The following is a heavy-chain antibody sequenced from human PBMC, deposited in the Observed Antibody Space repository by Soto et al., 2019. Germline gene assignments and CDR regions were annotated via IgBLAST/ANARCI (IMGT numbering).Heavy chain of an antibody. CDR3: ARAKGSSWYDAFDI. J-gene: IGHJ3*02. V-gene: IGHV1-2*04. CDR1: GYTFTGYY. D-gene: IGHD6-13*01. CDR2: INPNSGGT. Sequence: QVQLVQSGAEVKKPGASVKVSCKASGYTFTGYYMHWVRQAPGQGLEWMGWINPNSGGTNYAQKFQGWVTMTRDTSVSTAYMELSRLRSDDTAVYYCARAKGSSWYDAFDIWGQGTMVTVSS.